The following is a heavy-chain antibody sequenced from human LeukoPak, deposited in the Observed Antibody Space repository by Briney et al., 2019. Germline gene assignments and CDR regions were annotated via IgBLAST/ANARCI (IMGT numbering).Heavy chain of an antibody. V-gene: IGHV3-21*04. CDR2: ISSSSSYI. D-gene: IGHD3-10*01. CDR3: AKACLSGGMVRGVITPLYYFDY. Sequence: GGSLRLSCAASGFTFSTYNMNWVRQAPGKGLEWVSSISSSSSYIYYADSVKGRFTISRDNAKNSLYLQMNSLRAEDTAVYYCAKACLSGGMVRGVITPLYYFDYWGQGTLVTVSS. CDR1: GFTFSTYN. J-gene: IGHJ4*02.